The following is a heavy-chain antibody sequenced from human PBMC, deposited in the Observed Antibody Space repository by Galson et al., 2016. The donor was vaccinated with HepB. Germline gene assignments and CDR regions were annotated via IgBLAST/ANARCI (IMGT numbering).Heavy chain of an antibody. V-gene: IGHV3-23*01. CDR2: VTGSGVST. Sequence: SLRLSCAASGFTFNNFAMNWVRQAPGKGLEWVSGVTGSGVSTFYANSVKGRFTISRDNDKNTLYLQMDSLRAEDTAVYYCAKDEPPAISWGQGTLVTVSS. J-gene: IGHJ4*02. CDR3: AKDEPPAIS. CDR1: GFTFNNFA. D-gene: IGHD3-9*01.